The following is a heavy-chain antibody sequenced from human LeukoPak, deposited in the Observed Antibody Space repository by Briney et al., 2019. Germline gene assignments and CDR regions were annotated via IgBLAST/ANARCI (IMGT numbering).Heavy chain of an antibody. CDR3: ARDLSHSSSWHGSLSFDY. CDR1: GGTFSSYA. D-gene: IGHD6-13*01. Sequence: ASVKVSCKASGGTFSSYAISWVRQAPGQGLEWMGGIIPIFGTANYAQKFQGRVTITADESTSTAYMELSSLRSEDTAVYYCARDLSHSSSWHGSLSFDYWGQGTLVTVSS. V-gene: IGHV1-69*13. CDR2: IIPIFGTA. J-gene: IGHJ4*02.